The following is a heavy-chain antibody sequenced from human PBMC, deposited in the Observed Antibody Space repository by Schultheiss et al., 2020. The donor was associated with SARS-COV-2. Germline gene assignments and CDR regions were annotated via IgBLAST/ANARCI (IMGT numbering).Heavy chain of an antibody. CDR1: GGSISSYY. J-gene: IGHJ2*01. D-gene: IGHD4-23*01. CDR2: IYTSGST. V-gene: IGHV4-4*07. CDR3: AMRRRTNSPAWYFDL. Sequence: SETLSLTCTVSGGSISSYYWSWIRQPAGKGLEWIGRIYTSGSTNYNPSLKSRVTMSVDTSKNQFSLKLSSVTAADTAVYYCAMRRRTNSPAWYFDLWGRGTLVTVSS.